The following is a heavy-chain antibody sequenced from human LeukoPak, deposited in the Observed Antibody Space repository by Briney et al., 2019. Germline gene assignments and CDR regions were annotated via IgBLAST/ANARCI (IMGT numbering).Heavy chain of an antibody. CDR3: AKIQEYYNYYYYYGMDV. J-gene: IGHJ6*02. Sequence: PGRSLRLSCAASGFTFSSYGMHWVRQAPGKGLEWVAVISYDGSNKYYADSVKGRFTISRDNSKNTLYLQMNSLRGEDTAVYYCAKIQEYYNYYYYYGMDVWGQGTTVTVSS. CDR2: ISYDGSNK. CDR1: GFTFSSYG. V-gene: IGHV3-30*18. D-gene: IGHD2/OR15-2a*01.